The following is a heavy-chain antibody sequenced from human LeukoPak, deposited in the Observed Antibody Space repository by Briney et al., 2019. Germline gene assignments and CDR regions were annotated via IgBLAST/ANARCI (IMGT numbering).Heavy chain of an antibody. J-gene: IGHJ4*02. CDR2: IYYSGST. CDR1: GGSISSYY. CDR3: ARVTSSGYRFDY. V-gene: IGHV4-59*01. Sequence: SETLSLTCTVSGGSISSYYWSWIRQPPGKGLEWIGYIYYSGSTNYNPSLKGRVTILVNTSKNEFSLKLSSVTAADTAVYYCARVTSSGYRFDYWGQGTLVTVSS. D-gene: IGHD3-22*01.